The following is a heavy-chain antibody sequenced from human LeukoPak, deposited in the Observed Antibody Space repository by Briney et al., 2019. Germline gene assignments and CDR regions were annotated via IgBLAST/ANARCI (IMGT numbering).Heavy chain of an antibody. V-gene: IGHV1-18*01. CDR1: GYTFTSYG. CDR2: ISAYNGNT. J-gene: IGHJ6*02. Sequence: ASVKVSCKASGYTFTSYGISRVRQAPGQGLEWMGWISAYNGNTNYAQKLQGRVTMTTDTSTSTAYMELRSLRSDDTAVYYCASQSARHYYYYGMDVWGQGTTVTVSS. D-gene: IGHD6-6*01. CDR3: ASQSARHYYYYGMDV.